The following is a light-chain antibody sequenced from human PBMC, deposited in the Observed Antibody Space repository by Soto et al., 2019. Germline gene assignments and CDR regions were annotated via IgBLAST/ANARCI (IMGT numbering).Light chain of an antibody. CDR3: QQSYSFPYT. CDR2: AAS. CDR1: QSIARY. J-gene: IGKJ2*01. V-gene: IGKV1-39*01. Sequence: DIQKTQSPSSLSASVGDTVTITCRASQSIARYLNWYQQKPGKAPKLLIYAASNLQSGVPSRFRGSGSGTDSTSTLTIISLQPEDFATYYCQQSYSFPYTFGQGTKLEIE.